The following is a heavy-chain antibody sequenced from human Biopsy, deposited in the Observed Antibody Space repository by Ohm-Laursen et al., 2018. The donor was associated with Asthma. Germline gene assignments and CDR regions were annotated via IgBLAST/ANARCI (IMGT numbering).Heavy chain of an antibody. V-gene: IGHV1-24*01. CDR3: ASDFPKDYVRYNFQF. CDR1: GYSLTDLS. J-gene: IGHJ4*02. D-gene: IGHD4-17*01. CDR2: NDHEEGGT. Sequence: GASAKVSCKISGYSLTDLSMHKVPQAPAHGLERIGGNDHEEGGTVNARRFQGRVTMTKDTSTDTAYMDLSNLSSDDTAVYYCASDFPKDYVRYNFQFWGQGTLVTVSS.